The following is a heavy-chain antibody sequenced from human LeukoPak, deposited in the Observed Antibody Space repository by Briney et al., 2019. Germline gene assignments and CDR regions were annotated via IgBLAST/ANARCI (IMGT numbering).Heavy chain of an antibody. D-gene: IGHD3-22*01. CDR2: IYYSGST. J-gene: IGHJ4*02. V-gene: IGHV4-59*01. CDR1: GGSISSYY. CDR3: ARVTGYIVEDYFDY. Sequence: SETLSLTCTVSGGSISSYYWSWLRQPPAKGLEWIGYIYYSGSTNYNPSLKSRVTISVDTSKNQFSLKLSSVTAADTAVYYCARVTGYIVEDYFDYWGQGTLVTVSS.